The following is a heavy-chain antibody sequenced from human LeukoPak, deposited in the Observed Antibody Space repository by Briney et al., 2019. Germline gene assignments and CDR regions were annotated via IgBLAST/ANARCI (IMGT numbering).Heavy chain of an antibody. Sequence: GPSVKVSCKSSGFTFTDEYIHWVRQAPGQGLEWMGWINPYSGAINYAQKFQGRVTLTRDTSISTAYMELSRLTSGDTAVYYCARDPKSQLLLDYWGQGTLVTVSS. CDR3: ARDPKSQLLLDY. J-gene: IGHJ4*02. D-gene: IGHD2-2*01. CDR1: GFTFTDEY. CDR2: INPYSGAI. V-gene: IGHV1-2*02.